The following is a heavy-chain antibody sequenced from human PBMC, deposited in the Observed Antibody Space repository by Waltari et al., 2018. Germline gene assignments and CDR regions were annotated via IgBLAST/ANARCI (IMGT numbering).Heavy chain of an antibody. V-gene: IGHV1-3*01. CDR2: INGGNGNT. CDR3: ARGGRVVVPAAMPGDY. J-gene: IGHJ4*02. D-gene: IGHD2-2*01. CDR1: GYTFTSYA. Sequence: QVQLVQSGAEVKKPGASVKVSCKASGYTFTSYAMHWVSQAPGQRLERRGWINGGNGNTKYAQECLGRVPITREASAGTAYMELSSLRAEDTAVYYCARGGRVVVPAAMPGDYWGQGTLVTVSS.